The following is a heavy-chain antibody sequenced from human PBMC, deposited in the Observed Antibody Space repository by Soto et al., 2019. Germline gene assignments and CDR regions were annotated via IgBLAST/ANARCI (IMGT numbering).Heavy chain of an antibody. CDR2: IYSSGST. CDR3: ARWATGACSQGMGV. D-gene: IGHD2-8*02. V-gene: IGHV4-4*07. J-gene: IGHJ6*02. CDR1: GGSISSYY. Sequence: QVQLQESGPGLVKPSETLSLTCTVSGGSISSYYWSWIRQPAGKGLEWIGRIYSSGSTNYNDSLMSRITMSGDTCKNQFSLGMSSVTAADTAVYYCARWATGACSQGMGVWGQGATVTVSS.